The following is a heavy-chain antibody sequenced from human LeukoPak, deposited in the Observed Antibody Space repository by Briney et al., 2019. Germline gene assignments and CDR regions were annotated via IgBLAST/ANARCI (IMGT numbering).Heavy chain of an antibody. J-gene: IGHJ3*02. Sequence: GGSLRLSCAASGFTFSSYWMSWVRQAPGKGLEWVANIKQDGSEKYYVDSVKGRFTISRDNAKKPLYLQMNSLRAEDAAVYYCARDPSYRGADAFDIWGQGTMVTVSS. CDR1: GFTFSSYW. CDR2: IKQDGSEK. V-gene: IGHV3-7*01. CDR3: ARDPSYRGADAFDI. D-gene: IGHD3-16*02.